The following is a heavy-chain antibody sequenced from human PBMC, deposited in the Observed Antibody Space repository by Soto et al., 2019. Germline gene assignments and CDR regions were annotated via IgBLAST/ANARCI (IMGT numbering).Heavy chain of an antibody. V-gene: IGHV3-21*01. CDR1: GFTFSSYS. CDR2: ISSSSSYI. Sequence: EVQLVESGGGLVKPGGSLRLSCAASGFTFSSYSMNWVRQAPGKGLEWVSSISSSSSYIYYADSVKGRFTISRDNAKNSLYLQMNSLRAEDTAVYYCARDHEWFGELLDPYYYYGMDVWGQGTTVTVSS. D-gene: IGHD3-10*01. J-gene: IGHJ6*02. CDR3: ARDHEWFGELLDPYYYYGMDV.